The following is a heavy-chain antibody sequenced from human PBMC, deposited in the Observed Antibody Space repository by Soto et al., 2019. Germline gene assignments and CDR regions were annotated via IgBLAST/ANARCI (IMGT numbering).Heavy chain of an antibody. J-gene: IGHJ1*01. V-gene: IGHV1-46*01. CDR1: GYTFTSYY. Sequence: ASVKFSCKASGYTFTSYYMHWVRQAPGQGLECMGIINPSGGSTSYAQKFQGRVTMTRDTSTSTVYMELSSLRSEDTAVYYCARGSAQDIVTVYYAHWGQGTLVTVSS. CDR2: INPSGGST. CDR3: ARGSAQDIVTVYYAH. D-gene: IGHD3-9*01.